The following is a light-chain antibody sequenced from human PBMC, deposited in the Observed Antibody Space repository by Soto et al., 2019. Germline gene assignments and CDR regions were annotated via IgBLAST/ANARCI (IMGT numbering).Light chain of an antibody. CDR1: QSISRW. J-gene: IGKJ1*01. V-gene: IGKV1-5*03. Sequence: DMQRTESRSSVSAGGGDRVTINCQASQSISRWLAWYQQKPGKAPKLLIHKASILGNGVPLRFSGSGTQTEFSHTISSPQHYDFATYPIQQYPFSSPWTFAQGTKVDIK. CDR3: QQYPFSSPWT. CDR2: KAS.